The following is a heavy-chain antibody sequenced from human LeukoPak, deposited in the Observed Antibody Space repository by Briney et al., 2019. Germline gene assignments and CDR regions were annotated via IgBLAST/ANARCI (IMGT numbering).Heavy chain of an antibody. CDR1: GGSISSSSYY. CDR3: ARGPYCSSTSCYTGVDY. J-gene: IGHJ4*02. V-gene: IGHV4-39*01. CDR2: IYYSGIT. D-gene: IGHD2-2*02. Sequence: SETLSLXCTVSGGSISSSSYYWGWIRQPPGKGLEWIGSIYYSGITYYNPSLKSRVTISVDTSKNQFSLKLSSVTAADTAVYYCARGPYCSSTSCYTGVDYWGQGTLVTVSS.